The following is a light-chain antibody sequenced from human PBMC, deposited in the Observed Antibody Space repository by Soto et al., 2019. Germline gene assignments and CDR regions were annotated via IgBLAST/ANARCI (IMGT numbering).Light chain of an antibody. CDR2: ENN. CDR3: QSYDSNNVV. Sequence: NFMLTQPHSVSGSPGKTITISCTRGSGNIASSYVHWYQQRPGSAPTTVVYENNQRPSGVPDRFSRSIASSSNSASLTISGLKTEDEADYYLQSYDSNNVVFGGGTKLTVL. J-gene: IGLJ2*01. CDR1: SGNIASSY. V-gene: IGLV6-57*04.